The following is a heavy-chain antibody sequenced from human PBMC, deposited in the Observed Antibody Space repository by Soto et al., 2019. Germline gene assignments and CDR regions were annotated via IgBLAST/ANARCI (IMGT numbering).Heavy chain of an antibody. CDR2: ISYSGST. CDR1: GGSISSYY. V-gene: IGHV4-59*01. Sequence: QVQLQESGPGLVKPSETLSLTCTVSGGSISSYYWSWIRQPPGKGLEWIGYISYSGSTNYNPSLKSRVTISVDTSKNQFSLKLSAVTAADTAVYYCARADSSSWYQNFLDCWGQGTLVTVSS. J-gene: IGHJ4*02. CDR3: ARADSSSWYQNFLDC. D-gene: IGHD6-13*01.